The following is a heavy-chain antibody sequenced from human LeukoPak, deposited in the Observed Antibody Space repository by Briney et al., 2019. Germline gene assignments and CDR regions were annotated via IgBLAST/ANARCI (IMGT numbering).Heavy chain of an antibody. CDR1: GFTFSNYA. CDR2: ISGSGDST. CDR3: AREEVDLDAFDI. D-gene: IGHD2-15*01. J-gene: IGHJ3*02. Sequence: PGGSLRLSCAASGFTFSNYAMRWVRQAPGKGLEWVSGISGSGDSTYYADSVKGRFTISRDNAKNSLYLQMNSLRAEDTAVYYCAREEVDLDAFDIWGQGTMVTVSS. V-gene: IGHV3-23*01.